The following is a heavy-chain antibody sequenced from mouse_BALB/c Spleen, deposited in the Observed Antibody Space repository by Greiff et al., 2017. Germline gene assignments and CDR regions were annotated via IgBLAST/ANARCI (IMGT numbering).Heavy chain of an antibody. CDR1: GYTFTSYW. V-gene: IGHV1-69*02. Sequence: LQPGAELVRPGASVKLSCKASGYTFTSYWINWVKQRPGQGLEWIGNIYPSDSYTNYNQKFKDKATLTVDKSSSTAYMQLSSPTSEDSAVYYCTRWYQGRDGDYFDYWGQGTTLTVSS. CDR3: TRWYQGRDGDYFDY. J-gene: IGHJ2*01. D-gene: IGHD1-1*02. CDR2: IYPSDSYT.